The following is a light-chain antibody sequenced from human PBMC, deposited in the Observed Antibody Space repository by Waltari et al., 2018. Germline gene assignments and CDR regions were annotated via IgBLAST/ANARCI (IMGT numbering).Light chain of an antibody. V-gene: IGKV4-1*01. CDR1: QNVLYSSNNKNY. Sequence: DIVMTQSPDSLAVSLGERATINCKSSQNVLYSSNNKNYLAWYQQKPGQPPQLLISWASTRESGVPDRFSGSESGTDFTLTISSLQAEDVAVYYCQQYYSIPYSFGQGTKLEIK. CDR2: WAS. J-gene: IGKJ2*03. CDR3: QQYYSIPYS.